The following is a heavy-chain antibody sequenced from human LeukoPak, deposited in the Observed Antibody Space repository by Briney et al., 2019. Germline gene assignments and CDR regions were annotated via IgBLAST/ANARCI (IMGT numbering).Heavy chain of an antibody. Sequence: GGSLRLSCAASGFTFSGYAMSWVRQAPGKGLEWVSGISGSGGSTHYADSVKGRFTISRDNSKNTLYLQMNSLRAEDTAVYYCAKSLFVGNLNFDFWGQGTLVTVSS. J-gene: IGHJ4*02. CDR2: ISGSGGST. V-gene: IGHV3-23*01. CDR3: AKSLFVGNLNFDF. CDR1: GFTFSGYA. D-gene: IGHD4-23*01.